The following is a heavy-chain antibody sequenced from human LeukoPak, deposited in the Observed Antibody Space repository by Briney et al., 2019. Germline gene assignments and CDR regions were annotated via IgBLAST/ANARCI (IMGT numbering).Heavy chain of an antibody. V-gene: IGHV1-69*01. CDR2: IIPIFGTA. CDR3: ALEFRTFYAVSDY. J-gene: IGHJ4*02. CDR1: GGTFSSYA. Sequence: SVKVSCKASGGTFSSYAISWVRQAPGQGLEWMGGIIPIFGTANYAQKFQGRVTITADESTTTAYMELNSLRSEDTAVYYCALEFRTFYAVSDYWGQGTLVTVSS. D-gene: IGHD2-2*01.